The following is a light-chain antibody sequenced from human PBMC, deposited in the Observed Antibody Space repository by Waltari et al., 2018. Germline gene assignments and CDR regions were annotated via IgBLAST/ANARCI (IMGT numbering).Light chain of an antibody. Sequence: QSALTQPAAVSVSPGQSVTISCSGASSVIGRYDLVSWYQQHPGNAPKLVISDVSKRPSGVSDRFSGSKSGDTASLTISGLQFEDEADYYCCSYAGNYVWVFGGGTRLTVL. J-gene: IGLJ3*02. CDR3: CSYAGNYVWV. V-gene: IGLV2-23*02. CDR2: DVS. CDR1: SSVIGRYDL.